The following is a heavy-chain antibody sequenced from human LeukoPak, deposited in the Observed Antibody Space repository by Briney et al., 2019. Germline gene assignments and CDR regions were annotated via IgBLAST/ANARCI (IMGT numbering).Heavy chain of an antibody. D-gene: IGHD1-26*01. J-gene: IGHJ4*02. CDR1: GGSFSGYY. Sequence: SETLSLTCAVYGGSFSGYYWSWIRQPPGKGLEWIGEINHSGSTNYNPSLKSRVTISVDTSKNQFSLKLSSVTAADTAVYYCARGPVGAAQTFDYWGQGTLVTVSS. CDR3: ARGPVGAAQTFDY. CDR2: INHSGST. V-gene: IGHV4-34*01.